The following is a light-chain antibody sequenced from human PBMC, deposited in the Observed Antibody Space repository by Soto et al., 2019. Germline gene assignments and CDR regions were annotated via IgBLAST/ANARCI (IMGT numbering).Light chain of an antibody. V-gene: IGKV1-5*03. CDR3: QQYSSYSSGT. J-gene: IGKJ1*01. CDR2: KAS. CDR1: QSIDDW. Sequence: DIQMTQSPSTLSASEGDRVTITCRASQSIDDWLDWYQQKPGKAPKLLIYKASTLERGVPSRFSAIGSGKQFTLTISSRQPDDFATYYCQQYSSYSSGTFGQGTKVEVK.